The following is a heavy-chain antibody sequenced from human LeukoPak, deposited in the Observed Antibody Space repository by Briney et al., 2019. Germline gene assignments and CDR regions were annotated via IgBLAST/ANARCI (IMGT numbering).Heavy chain of an antibody. J-gene: IGHJ3*02. CDR1: GFTFSSYG. Sequence: PGGSLRLSCAASGFTFSSYGMHWVRQAPGKGLEWVAVIYYDGSNKYYVDSVKGRFTISRDNSKNMLYLQTNSLRAEDTAVYYCAKNELLWFGEFDAFDIWGQGTMVTVSS. D-gene: IGHD3-10*01. CDR2: IYYDGSNK. CDR3: AKNELLWFGEFDAFDI. V-gene: IGHV3-30*02.